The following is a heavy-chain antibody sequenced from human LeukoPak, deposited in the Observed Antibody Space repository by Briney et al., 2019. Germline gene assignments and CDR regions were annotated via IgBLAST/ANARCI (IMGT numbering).Heavy chain of an antibody. Sequence: PGGSLRLSCAASGSTFSSYAMHWVRQAPGKGLEWVAVISYDGSNKYYADSVKGRFTISRDNAKNSLYLQMNSLRDEDTAVYYCASSGSYRFDYWGQGTLVTVSS. CDR2: ISYDGSNK. V-gene: IGHV3-30-3*01. CDR1: GSTFSSYA. D-gene: IGHD1-26*01. J-gene: IGHJ4*02. CDR3: ASSGSYRFDY.